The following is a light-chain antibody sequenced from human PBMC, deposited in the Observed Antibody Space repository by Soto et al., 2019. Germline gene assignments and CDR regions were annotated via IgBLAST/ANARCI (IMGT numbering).Light chain of an antibody. CDR2: GAS. CDR1: QSVNSN. V-gene: IGKV3-15*01. CDR3: QQYNKWPFT. Sequence: EIMMTQSPVTLSVSPGERATLSCRASQSVNSNLAWYQQKPGQAPRLLIYGASTRATGIPASFIGNGSGTEFTLTDSSLQPEDFAVSYCQQYNKWPFTFGPGT. J-gene: IGKJ3*01.